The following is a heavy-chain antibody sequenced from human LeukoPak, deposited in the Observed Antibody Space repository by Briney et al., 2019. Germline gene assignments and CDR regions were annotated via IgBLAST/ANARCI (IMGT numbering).Heavy chain of an antibody. V-gene: IGHV3-30*04. J-gene: IGHJ5*01. CDR3: ARGGPWFDS. CDR2: ISHDEKNK. D-gene: IGHD1-26*01. Sequence: GRSLRLSCAASGFIFSDYPMHWVRQVPGKGLEWVAVISHDEKNKQYADSVKGRLTISRDNPKNTVYLQLNSLTPEDTAVYYCARGGPWFDSWGRGTLVTVSS. CDR1: GFIFSDYP.